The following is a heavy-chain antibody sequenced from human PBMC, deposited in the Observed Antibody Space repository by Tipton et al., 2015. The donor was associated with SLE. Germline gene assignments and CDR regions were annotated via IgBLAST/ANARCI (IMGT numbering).Heavy chain of an antibody. CDR1: GGSISSHY. Sequence: TLSLTCTVSGGSISSHYWSWIRRPPGKGLEWIGYIYTSGSTNYNPSLKSRVTMSVDSSKNQFSLKLSSVTAADTAVYYCARSLRYDSSGFYLYYYMDVWGKGTTVTVSS. V-gene: IGHV4-4*08. CDR3: ARSLRYDSSGFYLYYYMDV. J-gene: IGHJ6*03. CDR2: IYTSGST. D-gene: IGHD3-22*01.